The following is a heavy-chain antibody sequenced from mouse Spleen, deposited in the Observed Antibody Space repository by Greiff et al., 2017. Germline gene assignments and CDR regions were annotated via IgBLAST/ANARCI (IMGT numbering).Heavy chain of an antibody. CDR3: AREGDYDGRAAWFAY. D-gene: IGHD2-4*01. CDR2: INPSSGYT. Sequence: QVQLQQSGAELARPGASVKMSCKASCYTFTSYTMHWVKQRPGQGLEWIGYINPSSGYTKYNQKFKDKATLTADKSSSTAYMQLSSLTSEDSAVYYCAREGDYDGRAAWFAYWGQGTLVTVSA. CDR1: CYTFTSYT. V-gene: IGHV1-4*01. J-gene: IGHJ3*01.